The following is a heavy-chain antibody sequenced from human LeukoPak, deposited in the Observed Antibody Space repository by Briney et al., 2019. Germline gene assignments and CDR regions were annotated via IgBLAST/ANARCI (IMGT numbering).Heavy chain of an antibody. J-gene: IGHJ2*01. CDR3: ATRRGSPWYFDL. V-gene: IGHV4-61*08. CDR2: IYYSGST. CDR1: GGSISSGDYY. Sequence: SETLSLTCTVSGGSISSGDYYWSWIRQPPGKGLEWIGYIYYSGSTNYNPSLKSRVTISVDTSKNQFSLKLSSVTAADTAVYYCATRRGSPWYFDLWGRGTLVTVSS.